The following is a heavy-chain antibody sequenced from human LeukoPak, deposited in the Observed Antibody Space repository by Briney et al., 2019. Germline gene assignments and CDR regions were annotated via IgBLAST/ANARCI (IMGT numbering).Heavy chain of an antibody. Sequence: SETLSLTCTVSGGSLSSGDYYWSWIRQPPGKGLEWIGYIYYSGSTYYNPSLKSRVTISVDTSKNQFSLKLSSVTAADTAVYYCARDQGSGRGPGYWGQGTLVTVSS. D-gene: IGHD6-19*01. J-gene: IGHJ4*02. V-gene: IGHV4-30-4*01. CDR3: ARDQGSGRGPGY. CDR2: IYYSGST. CDR1: GGSLSSGDYY.